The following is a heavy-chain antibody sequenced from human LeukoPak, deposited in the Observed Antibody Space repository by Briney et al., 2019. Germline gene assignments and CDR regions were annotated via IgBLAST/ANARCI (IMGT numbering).Heavy chain of an antibody. Sequence: GGSLRLSCTASGFTFGDYAMSWVRQAPGKGLEWVSAISGSGGSTYYADSVKGRFTISRDNSKNTLYLQMNSLRAEDTAVYYCAKDGERWLQGDYWGQGTLVTVSS. D-gene: IGHD5-24*01. CDR1: GFTFGDYA. J-gene: IGHJ4*02. V-gene: IGHV3-23*01. CDR2: ISGSGGST. CDR3: AKDGERWLQGDY.